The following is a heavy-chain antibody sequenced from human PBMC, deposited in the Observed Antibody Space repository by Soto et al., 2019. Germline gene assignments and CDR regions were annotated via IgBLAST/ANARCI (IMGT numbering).Heavy chain of an antibody. V-gene: IGHV3-30*03. Sequence: QVQLVESGGGVVQPGRSLRLSCAASGFTFSSYGMHWVRQAPGKGLEWVAVISYDGSNKYYADSVKGRFTISRDNSKNTMYLQMNSLIADDTAVYYCARVGATLSYYYYGMDVWGQGPTVTVSS. D-gene: IGHD1-26*01. CDR3: ARVGATLSYYYYGMDV. CDR2: ISYDGSNK. CDR1: GFTFSSYG. J-gene: IGHJ6*02.